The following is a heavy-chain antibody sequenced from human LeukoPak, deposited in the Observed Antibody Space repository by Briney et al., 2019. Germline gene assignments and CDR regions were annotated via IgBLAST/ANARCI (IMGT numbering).Heavy chain of an antibody. CDR3: ARQGGFCSSTSCYSWFDP. CDR2: MYYSGNT. D-gene: IGHD2-2*01. Sequence: SETLSLTCTVSGASILNYYWSWIRQPPGKGLEWIGYMYYSGNTNYNPSLKRRVTISVDTSQNQFSLRLNSVTAADTAFYYCARQGGFCSSTSCYSWFDPWGQGTLVTVSS. V-gene: IGHV4-59*08. J-gene: IGHJ5*02. CDR1: GASILNYY.